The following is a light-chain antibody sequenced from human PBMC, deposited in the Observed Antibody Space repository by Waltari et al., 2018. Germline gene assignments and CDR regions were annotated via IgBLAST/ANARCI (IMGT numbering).Light chain of an antibody. Sequence: EIVLTQSPGTLSLSPGERATLSCRASQSVSRWVAWYQQKPGQPPRLLSYGASSRANGIPDRFSGSGSGTDFSLTISRLEPEDSAVYYCQKYGTLPATFGQGTKVEVK. CDR2: GAS. CDR3: QKYGTLPAT. J-gene: IGKJ1*01. CDR1: QSVSRW. V-gene: IGKV3-20*01.